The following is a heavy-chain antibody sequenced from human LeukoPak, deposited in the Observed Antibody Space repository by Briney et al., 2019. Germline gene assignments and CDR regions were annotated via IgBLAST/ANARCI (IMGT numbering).Heavy chain of an antibody. V-gene: IGHV1-8*03. Sequence: ASVKVSCKASGYTFTGYDINWVRQATGQGLEWMGWMNPNSGNTGYAQKFQGRVTITRNTSISTAYMELSSLRSEDTAVYYCARGRTLSGYSSSLGYWGQGTLVTVSS. J-gene: IGHJ4*02. D-gene: IGHD6-13*01. CDR3: ARGRTLSGYSSSLGY. CDR2: MNPNSGNT. CDR1: GYTFTGYD.